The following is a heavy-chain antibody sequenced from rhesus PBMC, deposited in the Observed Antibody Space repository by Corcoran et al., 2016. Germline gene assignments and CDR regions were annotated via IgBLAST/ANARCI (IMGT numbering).Heavy chain of an antibody. Sequence: QVQLQESGPAVVKPSETLSLTCAVSGGSISSSNWWSWIRKSPGKGLEWIGGIYGSGGSTKHNPTLKSRVTISKDTSKSQFSLKLSSGTAADTAVYYCARRGSSGWLSYFDYWGQGVLVTVSS. CDR3: ARRGSSGWLSYFDY. J-gene: IGHJ4*01. V-gene: IGHV4-93*01. CDR2: IYGSGGST. D-gene: IGHD6-31*01. CDR1: GGSISSSNW.